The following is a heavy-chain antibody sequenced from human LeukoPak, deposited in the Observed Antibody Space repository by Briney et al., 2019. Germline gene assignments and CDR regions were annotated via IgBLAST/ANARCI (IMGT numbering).Heavy chain of an antibody. CDR2: ISSSSSYT. V-gene: IGHV3-21*04. Sequence: GGSLRLSCAASGFTFSSYNMNWVRQAPGKGLEWVSSISSSSSYTNYADSVKGRFTISRDNAKNSLYLQMNSLRAEDTAVYYCARSYSSGYYHYWGQGTLVTVSS. J-gene: IGHJ4*02. CDR3: ARSYSSGYYHY. CDR1: GFTFSSYN. D-gene: IGHD3-22*01.